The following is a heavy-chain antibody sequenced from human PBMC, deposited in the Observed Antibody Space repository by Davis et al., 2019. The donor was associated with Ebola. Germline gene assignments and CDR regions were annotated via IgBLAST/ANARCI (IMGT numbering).Heavy chain of an antibody. J-gene: IGHJ4*02. Sequence: GESLKISCAASGFTFSNYWMNWVRQAPGKGLEWIGQIKDDGSQQYYLDSLKGRFTISRDNAENSLYLQMNSLRAEDTAVYYCARDRGWLAHDYWGRGTLVTVSS. D-gene: IGHD3-22*01. V-gene: IGHV3-7*01. CDR2: IKDDGSQQ. CDR3: ARDRGWLAHDY. CDR1: GFTFSNYW.